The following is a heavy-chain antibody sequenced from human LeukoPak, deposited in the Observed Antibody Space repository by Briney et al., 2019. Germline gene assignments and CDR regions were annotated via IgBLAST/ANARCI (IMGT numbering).Heavy chain of an antibody. CDR1: GLTFSSYA. J-gene: IGHJ4*02. Sequence: PGGSLTLFCAASGLTFSSYAMSWVRQAPGKGLEWVSAISGSGGSTYYADSVKGRFTISRDNSKNTLYLQMNSLRAEDTAVYYCAKVGWSGGYFDYWGQGTLVTVSS. CDR2: ISGSGGST. D-gene: IGHD6-19*01. V-gene: IGHV3-23*01. CDR3: AKVGWSGGYFDY.